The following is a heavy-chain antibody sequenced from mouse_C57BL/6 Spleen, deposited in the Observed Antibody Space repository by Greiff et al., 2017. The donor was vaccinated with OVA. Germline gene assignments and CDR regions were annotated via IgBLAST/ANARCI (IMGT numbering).Heavy chain of an antibody. CDR1: GYTFTSYW. J-gene: IGHJ2*01. V-gene: IGHV1-61*01. D-gene: IGHD4-1*01. CDR2: IYPSDSET. Sequence: VQLQQSGAELVRPGSSVKLSCKASGYTFTSYWMDWVKQRPGQGLEWIGNIYPSDSETHYNQKFKDKATLTVDKSSSTAYMQLSSLTSEDSAVYYCARGTGTRDYWGQGTTLTVSS. CDR3: ARGTGTRDY.